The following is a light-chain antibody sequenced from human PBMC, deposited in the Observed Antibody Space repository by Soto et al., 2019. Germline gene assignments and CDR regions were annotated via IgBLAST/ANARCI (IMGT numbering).Light chain of an antibody. CDR1: SSDVGSYNL. V-gene: IGLV2-23*01. J-gene: IGLJ1*01. Sequence: QSVLTQPASVSGSPGQSITIACTGTSSDVGSYNLVSWYQHHPDKAPKLMIYEGTKRPLGVSNRFSGSKSGNTASLTISGLQAEDEADYYCCSYAGSSTYVFGTGTRSPS. CDR2: EGT. CDR3: CSYAGSSTYV.